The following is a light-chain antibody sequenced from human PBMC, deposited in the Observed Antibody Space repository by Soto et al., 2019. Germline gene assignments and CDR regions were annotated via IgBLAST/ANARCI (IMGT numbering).Light chain of an antibody. CDR1: QSVLYSSNNKNY. Sequence: DIVMTQSPDSLAVSLGERVTINCKSSQSVLYSSNNKNYLAWYQQRPGQPPKLLIYWASTRESGVPDRFSGSGSGTDFTITITSLQAEDVAVYYCQQYESTPPTFGQGTKLEIK. CDR3: QQYESTPPT. J-gene: IGKJ2*01. V-gene: IGKV4-1*01. CDR2: WAS.